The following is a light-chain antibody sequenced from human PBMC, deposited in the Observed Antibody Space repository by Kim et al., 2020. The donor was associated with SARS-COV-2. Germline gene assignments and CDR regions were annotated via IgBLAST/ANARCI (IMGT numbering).Light chain of an antibody. J-gene: IGKJ3*01. Sequence: SASLGDRVTIHYRANQGISTYLNWYQQKPGTAPEHLFYASFSLQSGVPSRFSGSGSGTDFTLTINSLQPEDFTTYYCQQNYITPFTFGPGTKLEI. CDR2: ASF. V-gene: IGKV1-39*01. CDR1: QGISTY. CDR3: QQNYITPFT.